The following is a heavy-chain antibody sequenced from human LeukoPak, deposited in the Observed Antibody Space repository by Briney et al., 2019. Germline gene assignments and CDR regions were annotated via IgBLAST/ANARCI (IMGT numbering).Heavy chain of an antibody. CDR2: INPSGGST. J-gene: IGHJ5*02. CDR3: ARGSITMVRGVPDWFDP. CDR1: GYTFNSYY. V-gene: IGHV1-46*02. Sequence: ASVKVSCKASGYTFNSYYMHWVRQAPGQGLEWMGIINPSGGSTSYAQKFQGRVTMTRDTSTSTVYMELSCLRSEDTAVYYCARGSITMVRGVPDWFDPWGQGTLVTVSS. D-gene: IGHD3-10*01.